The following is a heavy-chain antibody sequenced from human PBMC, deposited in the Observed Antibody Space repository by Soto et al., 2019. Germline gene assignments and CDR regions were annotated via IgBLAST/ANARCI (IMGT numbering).Heavy chain of an antibody. V-gene: IGHV1-8*01. CDR2: MNPNSGNT. D-gene: IGHD2-21*02. Sequence: ASVKVSCKASGYTFTSYDINWVRQATGQGLEWIGWMNPNSGNTGYAQKFQGRVTMTRNTSISTAYMELSSLRSEDTAVYYCARVRRGDSYYYYYYYYMEVWGKGTTVTLSS. J-gene: IGHJ6*03. CDR3: ARVRRGDSYYYYYYYYMEV. CDR1: GYTFTSYD.